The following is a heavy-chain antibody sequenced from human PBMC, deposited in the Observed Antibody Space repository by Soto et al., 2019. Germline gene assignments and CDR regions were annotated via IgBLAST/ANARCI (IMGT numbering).Heavy chain of an antibody. CDR2: ISGSGGST. CDR3: AKNGCGGDCYSSVAGNWFDP. CDR1: GFTFSCNG. V-gene: IGHV3-23*01. D-gene: IGHD2-21*02. Sequence: GGSLRLSCVASGFTFSCNGMSGVRQAPGKGLEWISIISGSGGSTYYADSVKGRFTISRDNSNNTLYLQMHSLTAADTAVYYCAKNGCGGDCYSSVAGNWFDPWGQGTLVTVSS. J-gene: IGHJ5*02.